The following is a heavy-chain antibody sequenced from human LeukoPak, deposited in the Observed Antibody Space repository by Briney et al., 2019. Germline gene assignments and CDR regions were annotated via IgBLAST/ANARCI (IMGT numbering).Heavy chain of an antibody. CDR1: GDSVVSNSTA. Sequence: SQTLSLTCVISGDSVVSNSTACNWIRQSPSRGLEWLGRTYYRSKWYTDYAVSVKSRITINPDTSKNQFSLQLNSVTPEDTAVYYCARGGSGSYRLDAFDIWGQGTMVTVSS. J-gene: IGHJ3*02. D-gene: IGHD1-26*01. V-gene: IGHV6-1*01. CDR2: TYYRSKWYT. CDR3: ARGGSGSYRLDAFDI.